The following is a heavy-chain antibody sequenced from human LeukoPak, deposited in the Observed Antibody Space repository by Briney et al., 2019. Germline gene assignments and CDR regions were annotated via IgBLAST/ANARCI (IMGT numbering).Heavy chain of an antibody. CDR2: IYYSGST. D-gene: IGHD6-19*01. J-gene: IGHJ4*02. Sequence: SETLSLTCTASGGSISSYYWSWIRQPPGKGLEWIGYIYYSGSTNYNPSLKSRVTISVDTSKNQFSLKLSSVTAADTAVYYCARTVGYSSGWYLYYFDYWGQGTLVTVSS. V-gene: IGHV4-59*08. CDR1: GGSISSYY. CDR3: ARTVGYSSGWYLYYFDY.